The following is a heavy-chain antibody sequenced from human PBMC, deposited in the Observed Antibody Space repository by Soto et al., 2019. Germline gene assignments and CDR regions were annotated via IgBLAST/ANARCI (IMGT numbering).Heavy chain of an antibody. CDR1: GYSFTSYS. CDR3: ARGVENIVVVLDVFGYYGMDV. D-gene: IGHD2-2*01. Sequence: ASVNVSCKSSGYSFTSYSIYWGRQAPGQRLECMGWINAGNGNTKYSQKLQGRVTFTGDTSASTAHMELSSLRSEDTAVYFCARGVENIVVVLDVFGYYGMDVWGQGTTVTVSS. CDR2: INAGNGNT. V-gene: IGHV1-3*01. J-gene: IGHJ6*02.